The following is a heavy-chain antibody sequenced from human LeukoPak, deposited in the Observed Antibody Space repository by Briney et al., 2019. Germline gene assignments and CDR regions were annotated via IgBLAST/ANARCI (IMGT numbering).Heavy chain of an antibody. CDR1: GGSISSYY. V-gene: IGHV4-59*08. J-gene: IGHJ6*02. CDR2: IYYSGST. CDR3: ARGLAALFPAYYYYGMDV. Sequence: PSETLSLTCTVSGGSISSYYWSWIRQPPGKGLEWIGYIYYSGSTNYNPSLKSRVTISVDTSKNQFSLKLSSVTAADTAVYYCARGLAALFPAYYYYGMDVWGQGTTVTVSS. D-gene: IGHD6-6*01.